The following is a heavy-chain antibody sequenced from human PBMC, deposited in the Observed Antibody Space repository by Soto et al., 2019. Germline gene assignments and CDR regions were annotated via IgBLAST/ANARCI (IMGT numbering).Heavy chain of an antibody. D-gene: IGHD2-21*01. V-gene: IGHV3-64*01. J-gene: IGHJ6*02. CDR3: ARRIPFGYGMDV. CDR1: GFTFSSYA. Sequence: EVQLVESGGGLVQPGGSLRLSCAASGFTFSSYAMHWVRQAPGKGLEYVSDITSNGGNTDYASSVKGRFTISRDKSKNTLYLQMGSLRAEDMAVYYCARRIPFGYGMDVWGQGTTVTVSS. CDR2: ITSNGGNT.